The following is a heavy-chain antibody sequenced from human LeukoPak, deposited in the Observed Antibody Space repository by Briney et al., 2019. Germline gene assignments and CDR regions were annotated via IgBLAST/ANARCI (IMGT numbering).Heavy chain of an antibody. CDR3: ARDYYDYVWGSYRYTGPPDY. D-gene: IGHD3-16*02. Sequence: GGPLRLSCAASGFPFSSYAMHWVRQAPGKGLDYVSGISSNGGSTYYPHSVKGRFTISRDNSKNTLYLQMVSLRAEDMAVYYCARDYYDYVWGSYRYTGPPDYWGQGTLVTVSS. CDR2: ISSNGGST. V-gene: IGHV3-64*01. CDR1: GFPFSSYA. J-gene: IGHJ4*02.